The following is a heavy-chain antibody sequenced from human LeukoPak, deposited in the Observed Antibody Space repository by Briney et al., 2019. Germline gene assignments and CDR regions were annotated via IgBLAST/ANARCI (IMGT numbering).Heavy chain of an antibody. D-gene: IGHD6-13*01. CDR2: IIPIFGTA. CDR3: ARITGSSWPLDY. Sequence: SVKVSCKASGGTFSSYAISWVRQAPGQGLEWMGGIIPIFGTANYAQKFQGRVTITADKSTSTAYMELRSLRSDDTAVYYCARITGSSWPLDYWGQGTLVTVSS. CDR1: GGTFSSYA. V-gene: IGHV1-69*06. J-gene: IGHJ4*02.